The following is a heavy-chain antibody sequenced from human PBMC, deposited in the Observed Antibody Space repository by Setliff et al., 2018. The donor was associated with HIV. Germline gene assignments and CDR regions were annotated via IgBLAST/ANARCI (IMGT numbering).Heavy chain of an antibody. D-gene: IGHD3-16*01. V-gene: IGHV1-3*01. J-gene: IGHJ4*02. Sequence: ASVKVSCKVSGATFSYYAIHWVRQAPGQTFEWMGWINADNGNAAYSQTLQDRVTITRDTSASTVYMEMSILRSDDTAVYYCVGFVVTFGALIVALDSWGQGTLVTVSS. CDR1: GATFSYYA. CDR2: INADNGNA. CDR3: VGFVVTFGALIVALDS.